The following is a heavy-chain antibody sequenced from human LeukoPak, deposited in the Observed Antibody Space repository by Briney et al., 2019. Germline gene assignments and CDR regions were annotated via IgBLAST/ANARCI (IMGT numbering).Heavy chain of an antibody. CDR1: GFTFSSYS. Sequence: GGSLRLSCAASGFTFSSYSMNWVRQAPGKGLEWSSSISSSSSYIYYADSVKGRFTISRDNAKNSLYLQMNSLRAEDTAVYYCAKQGIAAEGGYWGQGTLVTVSS. CDR3: AKQGIAAEGGY. J-gene: IGHJ4*02. CDR2: ISSSSSYI. V-gene: IGHV3-21*01. D-gene: IGHD6-13*01.